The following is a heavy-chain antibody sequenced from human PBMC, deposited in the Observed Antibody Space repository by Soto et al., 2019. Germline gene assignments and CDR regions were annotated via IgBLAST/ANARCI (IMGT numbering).Heavy chain of an antibody. CDR1: GYSFTSYW. CDR2: IDPSDSYT. V-gene: IGHV5-10-1*01. J-gene: IGHJ6*02. Sequence: RGESLKISCKGSGYSFTSYWISWVRQMPGKGLEWMGRIDPSDSYTNYSPSFQGHVTISADKSISTAYLQWSSLKASDTAMYYCARLPRDPTIFGVVISLDYYYGMDVWGQGTTVTVS. CDR3: ARLPRDPTIFGVVISLDYYYGMDV. D-gene: IGHD3-3*01.